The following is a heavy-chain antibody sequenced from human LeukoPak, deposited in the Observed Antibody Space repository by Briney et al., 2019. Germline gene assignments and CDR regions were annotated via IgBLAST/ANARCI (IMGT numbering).Heavy chain of an antibody. D-gene: IGHD2-15*01. J-gene: IGHJ5*02. Sequence: GGSLRLSCAASGFTFDDYAMHWVRQAPGKGLEWVSGISWNSGSINYADFVKGRFTISRDNAKNSLYLQMNSLRAEDTALYYCAKRGEYCSGGSCWNWFDPWGQGTVVSVYS. CDR3: AKRGEYCSGGSCWNWFDP. CDR2: ISWNSGSI. CDR1: GFTFDDYA. V-gene: IGHV3-9*01.